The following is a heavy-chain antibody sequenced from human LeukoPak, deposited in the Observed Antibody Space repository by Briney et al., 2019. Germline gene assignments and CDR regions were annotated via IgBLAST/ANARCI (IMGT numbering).Heavy chain of an antibody. J-gene: IGHJ5*02. CDR3: ARDRRYYDFWSSPRAGWFDP. D-gene: IGHD3-3*01. Sequence: TPSQTLSLTCTVSGGSISSGSYYWSWVRQPAGKGLEWIGRIYTSGSTNYNPSLKSRVTISVDTSKNQFSLKLSSVTAADTAVYYCARDRRYYDFWSSPRAGWFDPWGQGTLVTVSS. CDR1: GGSISSGSYY. V-gene: IGHV4-61*02. CDR2: IYTSGST.